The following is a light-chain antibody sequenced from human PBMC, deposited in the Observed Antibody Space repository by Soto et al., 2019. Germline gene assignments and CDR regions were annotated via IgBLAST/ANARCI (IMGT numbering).Light chain of an antibody. CDR3: QQYNSYST. CDR2: KAS. J-gene: IGKJ1*01. Sequence: DIQMTQSPSTLSASVGDRVTITCRASQSISSWLAWYQQKPGKAPKLLIYKASSLESGVPSRFSGSGSGTELTLTISSLKTDDFETYYCQQYNSYSTFGQGTKVDI. CDR1: QSISSW. V-gene: IGKV1-5*03.